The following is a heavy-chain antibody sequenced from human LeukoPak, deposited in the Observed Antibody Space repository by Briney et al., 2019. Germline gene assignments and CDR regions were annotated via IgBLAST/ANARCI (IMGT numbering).Heavy chain of an antibody. D-gene: IGHD2-2*01. CDR1: GFTFSNFA. V-gene: IGHV3-23*01. CDR3: AKDLLYCSSTSCYGVFDY. Sequence: GGSLRLSCAASGFTFSNFAMNWVRQAPGKGLEWASTITGNGDSAYYVDSVKGRFTISRDNSKNTLYLQMNSLRAEDTAVYYCAKDLLYCSSTSCYGVFDYWGQGTLVTVSS. CDR2: ITGNGDSA. J-gene: IGHJ4*02.